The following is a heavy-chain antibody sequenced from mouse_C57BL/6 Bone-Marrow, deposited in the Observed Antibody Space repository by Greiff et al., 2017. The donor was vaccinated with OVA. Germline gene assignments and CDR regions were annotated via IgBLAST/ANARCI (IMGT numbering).Heavy chain of an antibody. CDR2: LSGGGGNT. CDR3: ARPVYDYDVWFAY. V-gene: IGHV5-9*01. J-gene: IGHJ3*01. CDR1: GFTFSSYT. Sequence: EVKLVESGGGLVKPGGSLKLSCAASGFTFSSYTMSWVRQTPEKRLEWVATLSGGGGNTYYPDSVKGRFTISRDNAKNTLYLQMSSLRSEDTALYYCARPVYDYDVWFAYWGQGTLVTVSA. D-gene: IGHD2-4*01.